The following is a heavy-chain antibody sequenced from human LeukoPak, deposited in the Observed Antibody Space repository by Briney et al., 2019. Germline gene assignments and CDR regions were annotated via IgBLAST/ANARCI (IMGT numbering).Heavy chain of an antibody. D-gene: IGHD5-12*01. CDR3: ARDRGGYEFFDY. V-gene: IGHV3-48*02. CDR2: ISSSSCTI. J-gene: IGHJ4*02. CDR1: VFTFSNYS. Sequence: QAGGSLRLSCAAPVFTFSNYSMNWVRQAPGRGLEWVSYISSSSCTIYYTDSVKGRFTVSRDNAKNSLFLQMNSLRDEDTAVYYWARDRGGYEFFDYWGQGILVSVSS.